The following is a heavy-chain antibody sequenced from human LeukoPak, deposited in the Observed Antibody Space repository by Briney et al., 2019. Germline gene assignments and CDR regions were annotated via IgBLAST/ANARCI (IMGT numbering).Heavy chain of an antibody. CDR3: ATIAVAASPGY. D-gene: IGHD6-19*01. V-gene: IGHV1-2*02. J-gene: IGHJ4*02. Sequence: ASVKVSCKTSGYDFNGYYIHWVRQSPGQGLEWMGWIKPKSGGTDYAEKLQGRVTMTSDASISTAYMELSRLRSDDTAVYYCATIAVAASPGYWGQGTLVTVSS. CDR2: IKPKSGGT. CDR1: GYDFNGYY.